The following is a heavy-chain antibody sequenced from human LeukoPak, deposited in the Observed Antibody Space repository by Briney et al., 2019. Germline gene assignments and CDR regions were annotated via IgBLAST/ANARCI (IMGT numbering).Heavy chain of an antibody. Sequence: PGGSLRLSCSASGFTFIYYAMHWVRQAPGKGLEYVSGISSNGGNTYYADSVKGRFTISRDNAKSSLYLQMNSLRVEDTAVYYCARWTGTYSFDIWGLGTMVTVSS. CDR2: ISSNGGNT. CDR3: ARWTGTYSFDI. V-gene: IGHV3-64*04. J-gene: IGHJ3*02. D-gene: IGHD3/OR15-3a*01. CDR1: GFTFIYYA.